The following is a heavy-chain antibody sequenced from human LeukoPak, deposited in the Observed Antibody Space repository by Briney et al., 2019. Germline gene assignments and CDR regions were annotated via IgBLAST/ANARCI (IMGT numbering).Heavy chain of an antibody. V-gene: IGHV3-48*03. J-gene: IGHJ5*02. CDR1: GFTFSSYE. D-gene: IGHD5-24*01. CDR2: ISSSGSTI. Sequence: PGGSLRLSCAASGFTFSSYEMNWVRQAPGKGLEWFSYISSSGSTIYYADSVKGRFTISRDNAKNSLYLQMNSLRAEDTAVYYCARETGRRDGYLFDPWGQGTLVTVSS. CDR3: ARETGRRDGYLFDP.